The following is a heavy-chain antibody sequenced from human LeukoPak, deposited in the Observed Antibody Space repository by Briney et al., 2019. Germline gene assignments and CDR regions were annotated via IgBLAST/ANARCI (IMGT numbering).Heavy chain of an antibody. D-gene: IGHD6-13*01. CDR3: ARLSSWYVGWFDP. CDR2: IYYSGST. V-gene: IGHV4-59*08. Sequence: PSETLSFTCTVSGGSISSYYWSWIRQPPGKGLEWIGYIYYSGSTNYNPSLKSRVTISVDTSKNQFSLKLSSVTAADTAVYYCARLSSWYVGWFDPWGQGTLVTVSS. J-gene: IGHJ5*02. CDR1: GGSISSYY.